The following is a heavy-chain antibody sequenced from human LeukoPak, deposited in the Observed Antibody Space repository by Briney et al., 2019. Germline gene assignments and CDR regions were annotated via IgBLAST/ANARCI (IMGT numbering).Heavy chain of an antibody. V-gene: IGHV3-74*01. CDR1: GFTFSSYW. D-gene: IGHD2-2*02. Sequence: GGSLRLSCAASGFTFSSYWVHWVRQAPGKGLVWVSHVNSDGSGTSYADSVKGRFTISRDNSKNTLYLQMNSLRAEDTAVYYCAKDSVAGCTSCYRDYMDVWGKGTTVTVSS. CDR3: AKDSVAGCTSCYRDYMDV. J-gene: IGHJ6*03. CDR2: VNSDGSGT.